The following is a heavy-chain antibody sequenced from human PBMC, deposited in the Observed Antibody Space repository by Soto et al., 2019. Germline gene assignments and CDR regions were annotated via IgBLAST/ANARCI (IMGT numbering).Heavy chain of an antibody. Sequence: GGSLRLSCAAPGFTFSSYAMHWVRQAPGKGLEYVSAMSCNGGSKYYANSVKGRFTISRDNSKNTLYLQMGSLRAEDMAVYYCARDGYSSSWYDFDYWGQGTLVTVLL. CDR1: GFTFSSYA. D-gene: IGHD6-13*01. V-gene: IGHV3-64*01. CDR2: MSCNGGSK. CDR3: ARDGYSSSWYDFDY. J-gene: IGHJ4*02.